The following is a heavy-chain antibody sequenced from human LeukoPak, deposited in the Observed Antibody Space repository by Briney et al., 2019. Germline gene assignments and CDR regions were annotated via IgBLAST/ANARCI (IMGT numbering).Heavy chain of an antibody. CDR2: TSHSGST. V-gene: IGHV4-34*01. CDR3: ARKDCSTTSCSYGFDI. CDR1: GGSFSGYY. Sequence: PSETLPLTCAVYGGSFSGYYWSWIRQPPGKGLEWIGETSHSGSTNYNPSLASRVTISVDTSKKQFSLKLSSVTAADTAVYFCARKDCSTTSCSYGFDIWAQGTMVTVSS. J-gene: IGHJ3*02. D-gene: IGHD2-2*01.